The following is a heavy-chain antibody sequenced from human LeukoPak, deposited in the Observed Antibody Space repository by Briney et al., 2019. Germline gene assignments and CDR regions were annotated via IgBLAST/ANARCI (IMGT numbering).Heavy chain of an antibody. J-gene: IGHJ4*02. CDR2: IYHSGST. CDR3: ARRSEFDNTHYHYFDY. CDR1: GGSIDSRSYY. V-gene: IGHV4-39*01. Sequence: SEPLSLTCTVSGGSIDSRSYYWDWIRQAPGKGLEWIGTIYHSGSTEYNPSLKSRVAIFVDTSKNQFSLILHSVAAADTAVYYCARRSEFDNTHYHYFDYWGQGALVTVSS. D-gene: IGHD2-15*01.